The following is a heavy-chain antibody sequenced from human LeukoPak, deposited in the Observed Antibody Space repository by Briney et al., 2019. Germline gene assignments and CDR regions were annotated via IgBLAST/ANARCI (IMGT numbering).Heavy chain of an antibody. D-gene: IGHD1-26*01. Sequence: GSLRLSCAASGFTFSSYAMHWVRQAPGKGLGWVAVISYDGSNKYYADSVKGRFTISRDNSKNTLYLQMNSLRAEDTAVYYCARTRSRSPLYYYYMDVWGKGTTVAVSS. CDR1: GFTFSSYA. J-gene: IGHJ6*03. CDR2: ISYDGSNK. V-gene: IGHV3-30-3*01. CDR3: ARTRSRSPLYYYYMDV.